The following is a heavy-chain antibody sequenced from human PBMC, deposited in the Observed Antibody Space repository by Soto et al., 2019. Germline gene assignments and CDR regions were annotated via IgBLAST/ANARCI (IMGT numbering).Heavy chain of an antibody. V-gene: IGHV3-23*01. Sequence: EVQLLESGGGVVQPGGSLRLSCEASGFNFKNLAMGGVRQAQGEGLEWVSGISCCGGSTFYADSVKGRFSLARDDSKNTLSLQLNSLRVEDTAHYYCAKADGEQWLIPHLDNWGQGTLVTVS. CDR1: GFNFKNLA. CDR3: AKADGEQWLIPHLDN. CDR2: ISCCGGST. J-gene: IGHJ4*02. D-gene: IGHD6-19*01.